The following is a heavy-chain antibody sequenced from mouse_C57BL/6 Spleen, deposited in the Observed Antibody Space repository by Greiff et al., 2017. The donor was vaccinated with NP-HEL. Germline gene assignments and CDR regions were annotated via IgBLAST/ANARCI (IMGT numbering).Heavy chain of an antibody. D-gene: IGHD1-1*01. V-gene: IGHV1-69*01. CDR2: IDPSDSYT. J-gene: IGHJ2*01. Sequence: VQLQQSGAELVMPGASVKLSCKASGYTFTSYWMHWVKQRPGQGLEWIGEIDPSDSYTNYNQKFKGKSTLTVDKSSSTAYMQLSSLTSEDSAVYYWARRDYGSRYYFDYWGQGTTLTVSS. CDR1: GYTFTSYW. CDR3: ARRDYGSRYYFDY.